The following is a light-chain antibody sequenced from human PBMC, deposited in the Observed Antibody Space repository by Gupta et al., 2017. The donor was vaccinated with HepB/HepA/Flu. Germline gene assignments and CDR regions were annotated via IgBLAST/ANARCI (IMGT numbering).Light chain of an antibody. J-gene: IGLJ2*01. CDR3: SAWDDSLNGPVV. V-gene: IGLV1-44*01. Sequence: QSVLTQPPSASGTPGQRVTISCSGSNSNIGNNPVNWYQQLPGTAPKLLIYSNNQRPSGVPDRFSCSKSGTSASLAISGLQSEDEADYYCSAWDDSLNGPVVFGGGTKLTVL. CDR2: SNN. CDR1: NSNIGNNP.